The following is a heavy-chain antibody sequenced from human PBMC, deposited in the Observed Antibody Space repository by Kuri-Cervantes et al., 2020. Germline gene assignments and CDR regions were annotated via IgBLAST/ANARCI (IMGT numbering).Heavy chain of an antibody. CDR3: ARLADLTGLDY. Sequence: GGSLRPSCKGSGYSFTSYWIGWVRQMPGKGLEWMGIIHPGDSETRYSPSFQGQVTISADKSISTAYLQWSSLKASDTAMYYCARLADLTGLDYWGQGTLVTVSS. CDR1: GYSFTSYW. CDR2: IHPGDSET. V-gene: IGHV5-51*01. J-gene: IGHJ4*02. D-gene: IGHD3-9*01.